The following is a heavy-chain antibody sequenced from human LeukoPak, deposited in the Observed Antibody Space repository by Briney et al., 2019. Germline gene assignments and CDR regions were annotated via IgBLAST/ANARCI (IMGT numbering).Heavy chain of an antibody. Sequence: GASVKVSCKASGYTFTGCFMHWVRQAPGQGLEWMGWINCNSGGTKYPQKFQGRVSMTRDTSINTAYLELSSLRSDDTAVYYCARDLTIVGGVTDPRIRGHWGQGTLVTVSS. V-gene: IGHV1-2*02. J-gene: IGHJ4*02. D-gene: IGHD3-3*01. CDR3: ARDLTIVGGVTDPRIRGH. CDR2: INCNSGGT. CDR1: GYTFTGCF.